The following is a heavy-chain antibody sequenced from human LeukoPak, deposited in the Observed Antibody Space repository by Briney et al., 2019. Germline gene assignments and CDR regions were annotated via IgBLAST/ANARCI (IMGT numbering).Heavy chain of an antibody. CDR1: GGSISSYY. J-gene: IGHJ4*02. D-gene: IGHD6-19*01. CDR2: IYYSGST. Sequence: SSETLSLTCTVSGGSISSYYWSWIRQPPGKGLEWIGYIYYSGSTNYNPSLKSRVTISVDTSKNQFSLKLSSVTAADTAVYYCVRHSGWYFGYWGQGTLVTVSS. CDR3: VRHSGWYFGY. V-gene: IGHV4-59*08.